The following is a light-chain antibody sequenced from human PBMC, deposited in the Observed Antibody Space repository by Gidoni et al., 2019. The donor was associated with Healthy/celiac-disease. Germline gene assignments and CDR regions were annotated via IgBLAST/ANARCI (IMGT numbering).Light chain of an antibody. CDR2: EVS. J-gene: IGLJ3*02. CDR3: SSYTSSSTWV. Sequence: QSALTQPASVSGSPGQSITISCTGTRGDVGGYNYVSWYQQHPDKAPKLMIYEVSNRPSGVSNRFSGSKSGNTASLTISGLQAEDEADYYCSSYTSSSTWVFGGGTKLTV. CDR1: RGDVGGYNY. V-gene: IGLV2-14*01.